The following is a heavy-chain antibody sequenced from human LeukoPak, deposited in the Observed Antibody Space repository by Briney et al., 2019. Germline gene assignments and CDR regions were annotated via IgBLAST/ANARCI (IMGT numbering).Heavy chain of an antibody. J-gene: IGHJ5*02. CDR2: IYHSGST. Sequence: SETLSLTCTVSGGSISSSSYYWGWIRQPPGKGLEWIGSIYHSGSTYYNPSLKSRVTISVDTSKNQFSLKLGSVTAADTAVYYCARLPEMAYNWFDPWGQGTLVTVSS. CDR1: GGSISSSSYY. V-gene: IGHV4-39*01. D-gene: IGHD5-24*01. CDR3: ARLPEMAYNWFDP.